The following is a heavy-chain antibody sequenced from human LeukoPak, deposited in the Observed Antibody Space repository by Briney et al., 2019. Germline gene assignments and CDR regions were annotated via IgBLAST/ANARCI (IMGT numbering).Heavy chain of an antibody. CDR3: AREMNCGGDCCRDY. V-gene: IGHV1-69*05. Sequence: SVKVSCKASGGTFSSYAISWVRQAPGQGLEWMGRIIPIFGTANYAQKFQGRVTITTDESTSTAYMELSSLRSEDTAVYYCAREMNCGGDCCRDYWGQGTLVTVSS. J-gene: IGHJ4*02. CDR1: GGTFSSYA. CDR2: IIPIFGTA. D-gene: IGHD2-21*02.